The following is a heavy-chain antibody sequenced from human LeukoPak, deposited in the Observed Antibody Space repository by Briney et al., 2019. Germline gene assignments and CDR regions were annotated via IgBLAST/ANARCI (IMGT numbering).Heavy chain of an antibody. CDR3: ARDSPPVIDY. Sequence: GGSLRLSCAASGFTVSSNYMSWVRQAPGKGLEWVSVIYSGGSIYYADSVKGRFTISRDNAKNSLYLQMNSLRAEDTAVYYCARDSPPVIDYWGQGTLVTVSS. CDR2: IYSGGSI. J-gene: IGHJ4*02. V-gene: IGHV3-66*01. D-gene: IGHD2/OR15-2a*01. CDR1: GFTVSSNY.